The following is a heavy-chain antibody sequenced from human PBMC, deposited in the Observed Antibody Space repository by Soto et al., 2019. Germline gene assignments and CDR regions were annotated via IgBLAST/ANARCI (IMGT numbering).Heavy chain of an antibody. Sequence: GGSLRLSCAASGFTVTNSFLSWVRQAPGKGLEWVSLIYGDGRTYYADSVKGRFAMSRDTSENTLYLQMNSLGAEDTAAYYCAPHVSCSGGSCQYDAFAIRGQGTMVTVSS. CDR1: GFTVTNSF. V-gene: IGHV3-53*01. CDR2: IYGDGRT. D-gene: IGHD2-15*01. J-gene: IGHJ3*02. CDR3: APHVSCSGGSCQYDAFAI.